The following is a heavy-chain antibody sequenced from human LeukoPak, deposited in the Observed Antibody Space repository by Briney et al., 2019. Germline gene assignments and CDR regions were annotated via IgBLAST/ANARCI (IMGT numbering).Heavy chain of an antibody. CDR3: AHYDSSSYHAFDI. D-gene: IGHD3-22*01. J-gene: IGHJ3*02. CDR1: GFTFSSYA. Sequence: PGGSLRLSCAASGFTFSSYAMSGVRQAPGKGLEWVSAICGSCGSAYCADSVKGRFTISRDNSKNTLYLQMNSLRAEDTALYYCAHYDSSSYHAFDICGQGTMVTVSS. CDR2: ICGSCGSA. V-gene: IGHV3-23*01.